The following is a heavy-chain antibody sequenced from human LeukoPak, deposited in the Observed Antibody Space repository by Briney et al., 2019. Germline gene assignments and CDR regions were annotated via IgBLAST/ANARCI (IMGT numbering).Heavy chain of an antibody. V-gene: IGHV1-69*13. Sequence: ASVKVSCKASGGTFSSYAISWVRQAPGQGLEWMGGIIPIFGTANYAQKFQGRVTITADESTSTAYMELSSLRSEDTAVYYCVSWSYSSGWYYYYYYGMDVWGQGTTVTVSS. D-gene: IGHD6-19*01. J-gene: IGHJ6*02. CDR3: VSWSYSSGWYYYYYYGMDV. CDR1: GGTFSSYA. CDR2: IIPIFGTA.